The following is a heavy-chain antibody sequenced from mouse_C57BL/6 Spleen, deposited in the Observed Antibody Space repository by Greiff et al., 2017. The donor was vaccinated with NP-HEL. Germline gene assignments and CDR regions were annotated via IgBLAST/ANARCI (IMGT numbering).Heavy chain of an antibody. CDR3: TGVRYYFGY. V-gene: IGHV1-15*01. CDR2: IDPVPGGT. Sequence: QVQLQQSGAELVRPGASVTLSCKASGYTFTDYEMHWVKQTPVHGLEWIGAIDPVPGGTPSTQKFKGKAILTADKSSSTAYMELRSLSSAYSAVSYCTGVRYYFGYWGQGGALTVSA. J-gene: IGHJ2*01. D-gene: IGHD1-1*01. CDR1: GYTFTDYE.